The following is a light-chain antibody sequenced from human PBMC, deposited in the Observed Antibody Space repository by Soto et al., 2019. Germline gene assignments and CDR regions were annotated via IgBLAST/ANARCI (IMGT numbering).Light chain of an antibody. CDR1: QGVSNY. J-gene: IGKJ1*01. Sequence: DIQMTQSPSSLSASVGDRVTITCRASQGVSNYLAWFQQKPGKVPKLLIYGSSTLQSGTPSRFSGSGSGTAFTLTITNLQPEDVATYYCQKYNTDPWTFGQGTKVEIK. CDR3: QKYNTDPWT. CDR2: GSS. V-gene: IGKV1-27*01.